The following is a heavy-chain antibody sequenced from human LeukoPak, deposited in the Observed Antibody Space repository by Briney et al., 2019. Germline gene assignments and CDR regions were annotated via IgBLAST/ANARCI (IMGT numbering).Heavy chain of an antibody. V-gene: IGHV4-39*01. D-gene: IGHD3-10*01. Sequence: SKTLSLTCTVSGGSISSSSYYGGWIRQPPARVLEWIGNIYYSGSTYYNPSLNSRATISVDTSKNQSSLKVRATIVADTAMFNCARRRVGYAFDFWGQGTLVTVSP. CDR1: GGSISSSSYY. CDR2: IYYSGST. CDR3: ARRRVGYAFDF. J-gene: IGHJ3*01.